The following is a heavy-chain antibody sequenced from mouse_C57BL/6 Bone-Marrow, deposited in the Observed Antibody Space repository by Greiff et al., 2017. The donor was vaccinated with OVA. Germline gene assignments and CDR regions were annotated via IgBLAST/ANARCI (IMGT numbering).Heavy chain of an antibody. Sequence: EVQLEESGGGLVQPGDSLSLSCAASGFTFTNYYMSWVRQPPGKALEWLAFIRNKPNGSSTEYSASVKGRFTISRDNSQSIRYVQMNARRAEDRATYYCARSRGRVAVDYFDYWGQGTALTVSS. D-gene: IGHD1-1*01. CDR3: ARSRGRVAVDYFDY. J-gene: IGHJ2*01. V-gene: IGHV7-3*01. CDR1: GFTFTNYY. CDR2: IRNKPNGSST.